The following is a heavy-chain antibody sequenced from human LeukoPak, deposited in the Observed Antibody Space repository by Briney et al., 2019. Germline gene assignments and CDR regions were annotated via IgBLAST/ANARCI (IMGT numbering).Heavy chain of an antibody. CDR3: ASDVGYARH. V-gene: IGHV4-59*01. CDR1: GVSISSYY. J-gene: IGHJ4*02. CDR2: ISYSGTT. Sequence: PSETLSLTCTVSGVSISSYYWSWIRQPPGKGLEWIGYISYSGTTNYNPSLKSRVTISVAPSKNQFSLKLRSVTAPDTAVYYCASDVGYARHWGQGTLVTVSS. D-gene: IGHD5-12*01.